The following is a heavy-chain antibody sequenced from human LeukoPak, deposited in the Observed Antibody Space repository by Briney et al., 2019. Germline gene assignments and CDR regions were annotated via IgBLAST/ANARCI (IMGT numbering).Heavy chain of an antibody. V-gene: IGHV3-66*01. CDR2: IYSGGST. Sequence: GGSLRLSCAASGFTVSSNYMSWVRQAPGKGLEWVSVIYSGGSTYYADSVKGRFTISRDNSKNTLYLQMNSLRAEDTAVYYCARDPLYYYDSSEGAFDIWGQGTMVTVSS. CDR3: ARDPLYYYDSSEGAFDI. CDR1: GFTVSSNY. J-gene: IGHJ3*02. D-gene: IGHD3-22*01.